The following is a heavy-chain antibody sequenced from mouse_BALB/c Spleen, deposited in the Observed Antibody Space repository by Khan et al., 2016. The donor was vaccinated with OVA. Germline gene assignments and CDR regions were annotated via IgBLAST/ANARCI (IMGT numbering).Heavy chain of an antibody. CDR1: GYTFSGYW. V-gene: IGHV1-9*01. Sequence: VELVESGAELMKPGASVKISCKATGYTFSGYWLEWVKQRPGHGLEWIGEILPGSGSRNYNEKFKGKATFTADISSKTTYMQLSSLTSEDSAVYYGARGNYGSRDYFDYWGQGTTLTVSS. CDR3: ARGNYGSRDYFDY. CDR2: ILPGSGSR. J-gene: IGHJ2*01. D-gene: IGHD1-1*01.